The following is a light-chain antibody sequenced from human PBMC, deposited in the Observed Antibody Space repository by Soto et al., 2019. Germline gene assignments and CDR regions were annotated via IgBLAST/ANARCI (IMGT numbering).Light chain of an antibody. J-gene: IGKJ5*01. Sequence: EIVLTQSPATLSLSPGERVTLSSRASQSVGTFLAWYQQKPGQAPRLLVYGASSRATGIPERFSGSVSETDFTLSISRLEPEDFAVYYCQHYGNSPLTFGQGTRLEIK. CDR3: QHYGNSPLT. CDR1: QSVGTF. V-gene: IGKV3-20*01. CDR2: GAS.